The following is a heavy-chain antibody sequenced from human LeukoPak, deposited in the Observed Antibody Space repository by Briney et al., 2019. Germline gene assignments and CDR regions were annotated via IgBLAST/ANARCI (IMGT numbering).Heavy chain of an antibody. CDR3: AKGKKTGPLGGFIDY. CDR2: VSDSGGST. CDR1: GFTFSSYA. J-gene: IGHJ4*02. Sequence: GGSLRLSCAASGFTFSSYAMSWVRQAPGKGLEWVSAVSDSGGSTYYADSVKGRFTISRDNSKNTLYLQMNSLRAEDTAVYYCAKGKKTGPLGGFIDYGGQEPLVPVPS. V-gene: IGHV3-23*01. D-gene: IGHD3-16*02.